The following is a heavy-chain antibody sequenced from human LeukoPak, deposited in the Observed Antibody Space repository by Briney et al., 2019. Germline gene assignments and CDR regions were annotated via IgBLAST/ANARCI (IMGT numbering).Heavy chain of an antibody. CDR2: IYSGGST. CDR3: ARDQAYSSSTDKGGYYYYYGMDV. Sequence: GGSLRLSCAASGFTVSSNYMSRVRQAPGKGLEWVSVIYSGGSTYYADSVKGRFTISRDNSKNTLYLQMNSLRAEDTAVYYCARDQAYSSSTDKGGYYYYYGMDVWGQGTTVTVSS. D-gene: IGHD6-6*01. J-gene: IGHJ6*02. V-gene: IGHV3-66*01. CDR1: GFTVSSNY.